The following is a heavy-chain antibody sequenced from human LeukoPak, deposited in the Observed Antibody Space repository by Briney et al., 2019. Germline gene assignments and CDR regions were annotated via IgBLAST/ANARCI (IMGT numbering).Heavy chain of an antibody. CDR3: ARDDDILTGYYPNRRGYYYYYMDV. CDR2: IIPIFGTA. Sequence: SVKVSCKASGGTFSSYAISWVRQAPGQGLDWMGGIIPIFGTANYAQKFQGRVTITADESTSTAYMELSSLRSEDTAVYYCARDDDILTGYYPNRRGYYYYYMDVWGKGTTVTVSS. J-gene: IGHJ6*03. V-gene: IGHV1-69*01. D-gene: IGHD3-9*01. CDR1: GGTFSSYA.